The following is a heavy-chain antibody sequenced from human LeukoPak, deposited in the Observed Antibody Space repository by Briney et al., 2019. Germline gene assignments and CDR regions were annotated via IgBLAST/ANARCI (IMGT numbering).Heavy chain of an antibody. Sequence: PGGSLRLSCAASGFTFSDYYMSWIRQAPGKGLEWVSYISSSGSTIYYADSLKGRFTISRDNAKNSLYLQMNSLRAEDTAVYYCARWVVAVPAAPPFDYWGQGTLVTVSS. CDR3: ARWVVAVPAAPPFDY. J-gene: IGHJ4*02. CDR2: ISSSGSTI. D-gene: IGHD2-2*01. V-gene: IGHV3-11*01. CDR1: GFTFSDYY.